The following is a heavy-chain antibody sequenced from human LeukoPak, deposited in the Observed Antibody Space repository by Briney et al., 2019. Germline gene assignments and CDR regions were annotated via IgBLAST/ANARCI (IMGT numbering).Heavy chain of an antibody. CDR2: ISYIGST. J-gene: IGHJ3*02. CDR3: ARDLVTVTKGFDI. CDR1: AASFSSHY. D-gene: IGHD4-17*01. V-gene: IGHV4-59*11. Sequence: PSGTLSLTCAVSAASFSSHYWTWIRQSPGKGLEWIGYISYIGSTNYNPSLKSRVTISIDTSRNQFSLKLRSVTAADTAVYYCARDLVTVTKGFDIWGQGTMVSVSS.